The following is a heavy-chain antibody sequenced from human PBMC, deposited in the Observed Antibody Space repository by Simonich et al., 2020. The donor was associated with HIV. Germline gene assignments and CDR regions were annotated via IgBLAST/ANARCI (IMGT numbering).Heavy chain of an antibody. D-gene: IGHD3-3*01. CDR1: GFTFSSYS. Sequence: EVQLVESGGGLVKPGGSLRLSCAASGFTFSSYSMNWVRQAPGKGLEWVSSISSSSSYIYYADSVKGRFTISRDNSKNTLYLQMNSLRAEDTAVYYCAKDRYYNFWSGYYDYWGQGTLVTVSS. V-gene: IGHV3-21*04. CDR3: AKDRYYNFWSGYYDY. CDR2: ISSSSSYI. J-gene: IGHJ4*02.